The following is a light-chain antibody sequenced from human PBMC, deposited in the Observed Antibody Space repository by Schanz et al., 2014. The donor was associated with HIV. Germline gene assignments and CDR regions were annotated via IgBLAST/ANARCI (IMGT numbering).Light chain of an antibody. Sequence: EVVLTQSPGSLSLSPGERVTLSCRASQSVSSNLAWYQQEPGQAPRLLIYGASTRATGIPARFSGSGSGTDFTLTISRLEPEDFATYYCQHYNSFSSTFGQGTKLEIK. CDR2: GAS. CDR1: QSVSSN. CDR3: QHYNSFSST. V-gene: IGKV3-20*01. J-gene: IGKJ2*01.